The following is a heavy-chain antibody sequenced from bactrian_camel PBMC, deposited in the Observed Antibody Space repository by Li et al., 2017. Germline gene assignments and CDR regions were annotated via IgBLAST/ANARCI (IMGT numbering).Heavy chain of an antibody. V-gene: IGHV3S53*01. D-gene: IGHD6*01. CDR2: IDSDGGT. Sequence: VQLVESGGGSVQAGGSLRLSCAASGYTYSTTCMGWFRQPPGKEREGVATIDSDGGTSYADSVKGRFTISKDNAKKTVFLQMFNLRPEDTAMYYCAAVRYGVTWYPLCRARSADFGYWGQGTQVTAS. J-gene: IGHJ6*01. CDR3: AAVRYGVTWYPLCRARSADFGY. CDR1: GYTYSTTC.